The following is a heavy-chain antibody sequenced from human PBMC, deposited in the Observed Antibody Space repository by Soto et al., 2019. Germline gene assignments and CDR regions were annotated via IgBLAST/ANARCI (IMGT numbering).Heavy chain of an antibody. J-gene: IGHJ5*02. V-gene: IGHV4-59*08. D-gene: IGHD3-10*01. CDR2: IYYSGST. CDR1: RVPIRSYY. Sequence: SDTLSLTCTVHRVPIRSYYWSWIRLPRGKGLEWIGYIYYSGSTNYNPSLKSRVTISVDTSKNQFFLKLSSVTAADTAVYYCARLLYGSGSWFDPWGQGTLVTVS. CDR3: ARLLYGSGSWFDP.